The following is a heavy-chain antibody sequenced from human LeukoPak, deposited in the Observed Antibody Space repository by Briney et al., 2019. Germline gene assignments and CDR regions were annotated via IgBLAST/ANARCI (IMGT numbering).Heavy chain of an antibody. Sequence: HPGGSLRLSCAASGFTFSSYAMSWVRQAPGKGLEWVSAISGSGGSTYYADSVKGRFTISRDNSKNTLYLQMNSLRAEDTAVYYCARVHHSSSWGTDDCWGQGTLVTVSS. J-gene: IGHJ4*02. D-gene: IGHD6-13*01. V-gene: IGHV3-23*01. CDR2: ISGSGGST. CDR3: ARVHHSSSWGTDDC. CDR1: GFTFSSYA.